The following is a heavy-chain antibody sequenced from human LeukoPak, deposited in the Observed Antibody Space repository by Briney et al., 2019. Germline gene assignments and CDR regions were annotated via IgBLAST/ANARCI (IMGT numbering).Heavy chain of an antibody. Sequence: PGGSLRPSCAASGFTFSSHRMNWVRQAPGKGLEWVSYITSTSNTIYYADSVKGRFTTSRDNAKNSLYPQMSSLRAEDTAVYYCARVRDAYNYFDSWGQGTLVTVSS. CDR3: ARVRDAYNYFDS. CDR2: ITSTSNTI. J-gene: IGHJ4*02. V-gene: IGHV3-48*01. D-gene: IGHD1-20*01. CDR1: GFTFSSHR.